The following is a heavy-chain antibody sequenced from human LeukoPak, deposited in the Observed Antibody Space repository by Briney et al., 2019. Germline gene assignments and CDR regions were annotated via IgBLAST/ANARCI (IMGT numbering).Heavy chain of an antibody. CDR3: ARDYTSAWPDAFDI. CDR1: GYTFADYY. CDR2: INPHSGGT. J-gene: IGHJ3*02. V-gene: IGHV1-2*02. D-gene: IGHD6-19*01. Sequence: ASAKVSCKASGYTFADYYMHWVRQAPGQGLEWMGWINPHSGGTNYAQKFQGRVTMTRDTSISTAYMELGRLRSDDTAVYYCARDYTSAWPDAFDIWGQGTMVTVSS.